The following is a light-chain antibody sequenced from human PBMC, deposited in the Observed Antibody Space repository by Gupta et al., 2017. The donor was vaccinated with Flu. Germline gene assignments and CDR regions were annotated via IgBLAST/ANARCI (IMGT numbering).Light chain of an antibody. CDR2: AAS. V-gene: IGKV3-20*01. CDR3: QQYGSSPQS. J-gene: IGKJ2*03. Sequence: EIVLTQSPGTLSLSPGERATLSCRASQSVSSSYLAWYQQKPGQALRLLIYAASSRATGIPDRFSGSGSGTDFTLTVSRLEPEDFAVYYCQQYGSSPQSFGQETKLEIK. CDR1: QSVSSSY.